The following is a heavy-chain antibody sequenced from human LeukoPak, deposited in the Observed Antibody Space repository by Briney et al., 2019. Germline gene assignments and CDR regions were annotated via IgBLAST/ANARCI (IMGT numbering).Heavy chain of an antibody. CDR2: IYNSGNT. Sequence: SETLSLTCTVSGGSINSYYWTWIRQPPGKGLEWIGNIYNSGNTNYNPSLKSRVTISVDTSKNQFSLKLNSVTAADTAVYYCARESGSYLWRSWLNPWGQGTLVTVSS. CDR1: GGSINSYY. CDR3: ARESGSYLWRSWLNP. V-gene: IGHV4-59*01. D-gene: IGHD3-16*01. J-gene: IGHJ5*02.